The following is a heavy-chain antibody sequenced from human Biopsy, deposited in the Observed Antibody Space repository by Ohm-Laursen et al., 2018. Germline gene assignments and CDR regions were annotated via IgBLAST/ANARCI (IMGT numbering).Heavy chain of an antibody. D-gene: IGHD4-23*01. CDR3: ARGQDYGGNKAFDI. CDR2: IYSSGIT. Sequence: SDTLSLTCTVSGGSMIHYYWNWIRQSPGKGLEWIAYIYSSGITNYNPFLKSRLTISIDTSKNQFSLKLNSMTTADTAVYYCARGQDYGGNKAFDIWGQGTKVTVSP. J-gene: IGHJ3*02. CDR1: GGSMIHYY. V-gene: IGHV4-59*07.